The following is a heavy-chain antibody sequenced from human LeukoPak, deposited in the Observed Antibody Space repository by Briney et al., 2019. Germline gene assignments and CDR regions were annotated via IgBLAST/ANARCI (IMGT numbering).Heavy chain of an antibody. Sequence: PGGSLRLSCTASGFTFGDYAMSWFRQAPGKGLEWVGFIRSKAYGGTTEYAASVKGRFTISRDDSKSIAYLQMNSLKTEDTAVYYCTREQLGEQPITDYWGQGTLVTVSS. J-gene: IGHJ4*02. CDR3: TREQLGEQPITDY. CDR2: IRSKAYGGTT. CDR1: GFTFGDYA. V-gene: IGHV3-49*03. D-gene: IGHD3-16*01.